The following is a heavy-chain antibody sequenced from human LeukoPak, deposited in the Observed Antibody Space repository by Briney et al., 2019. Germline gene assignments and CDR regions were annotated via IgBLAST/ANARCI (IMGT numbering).Heavy chain of an antibody. CDR2: IIPKLGIA. V-gene: IGHV1-69*04. CDR3: ARRAVAGPSVDY. CDR1: GGTFSSYA. J-gene: IGHJ4*02. D-gene: IGHD6-19*01. Sequence: SSVQVSCKACGGTFSSYAISGLRQAPGQGLEWMGRIIPKLGIANYAQKFQARVTITAPKSTSTAYMELSSLRSEDTAVYYCARRAVAGPSVDYWGQGTLVTVSS.